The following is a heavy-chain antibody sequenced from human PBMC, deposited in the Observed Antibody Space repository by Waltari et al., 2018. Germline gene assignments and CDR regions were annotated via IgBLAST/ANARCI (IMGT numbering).Heavy chain of an antibody. J-gene: IGHJ4*02. D-gene: IGHD6-13*01. CDR2: IYNSGST. V-gene: IGHV4-38-2*02. Sequence: QVQLQESGPGLVKPSETLSLTCTVSGYSISSGYYWGWIRQPPGKGLEWIGSIYNSGSTYYNPSLKSRVTISVDTAKNQFSLKLSSVTAADTAVYYCARVRGYLADYWGQGTLVTVSS. CDR3: ARVRGYLADY. CDR1: GYSISSGYY.